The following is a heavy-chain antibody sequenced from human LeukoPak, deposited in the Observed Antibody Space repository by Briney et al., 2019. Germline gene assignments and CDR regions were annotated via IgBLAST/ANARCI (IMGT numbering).Heavy chain of an antibody. J-gene: IGHJ4*02. CDR3: ARYRCSGGSCSSGYFDY. CDR1: GGSISNSY. CDR2: AHYSGTT. D-gene: IGHD2-15*01. V-gene: IGHV4-59*08. Sequence: SETLSLTCTVSGGSISNSYWSWIRQSPGKGLEWIGYAHYSGTTNYNPSLKSRVTISVDTSKNQFSLKLRSVTAADTAVYYCARYRCSGGSCSSGYFDYWGQGTLVTVSS.